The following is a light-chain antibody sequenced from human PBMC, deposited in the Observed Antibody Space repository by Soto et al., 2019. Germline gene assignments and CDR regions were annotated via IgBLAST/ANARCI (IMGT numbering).Light chain of an antibody. Sequence: IQMTQSPSTLSGSVGDRVTITCRASQTISSWLAWYQQKPGKAPKLLIYAASSLQSGVPSRFSGSGSGTDFTLTISCLQPEDFATYYCQQYYSFPPTFGQGTRLEIK. CDR1: QTISSW. CDR3: QQYYSFPPT. J-gene: IGKJ5*01. CDR2: AAS. V-gene: IGKV1-5*01.